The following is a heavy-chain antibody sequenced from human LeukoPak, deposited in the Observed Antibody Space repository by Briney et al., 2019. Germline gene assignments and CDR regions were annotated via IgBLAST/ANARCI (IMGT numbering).Heavy chain of an antibody. J-gene: IGHJ4*02. CDR3: ARADYYGSGRNKDFDY. CDR1: GYTFTSYD. D-gene: IGHD3-10*01. CDR2: MNPNSGNT. V-gene: IGHV1-8*01. Sequence: ASVKVSCKASGYTFTSYDINWVRQATGQGLEWMGWMNPNSGNTGYAQKFPGRVTMTRNTSISTAYMELSSLRSEDTAVYYCARADYYGSGRNKDFDYWGQGTLVTVSS.